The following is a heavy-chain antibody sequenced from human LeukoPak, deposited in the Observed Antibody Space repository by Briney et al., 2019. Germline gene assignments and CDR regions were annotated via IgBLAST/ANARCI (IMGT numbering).Heavy chain of an antibody. Sequence: GGSLRLSCAASGFTFSDTWMHWVRQAPGEGLVWVSRIRSDGSDTRYAESVKGRFTISRDNAKNTLYLQMNSLRTEDTAVYYCARGPNYDILTGWRKTYNGFDIWGQGTVVTVSS. CDR3: ARGPNYDILTGWRKTYNGFDI. D-gene: IGHD3-9*01. CDR1: GFTFSDTW. V-gene: IGHV3-74*01. J-gene: IGHJ3*02. CDR2: IRSDGSDT.